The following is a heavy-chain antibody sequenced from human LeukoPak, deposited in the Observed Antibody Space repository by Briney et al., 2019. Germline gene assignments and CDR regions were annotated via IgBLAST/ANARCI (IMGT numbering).Heavy chain of an antibody. CDR1: GFTLSHYW. CDR2: ISGDGSII. D-gene: IGHD3-10*01. Sequence: WGSLRLSCVASGFTLSHYWMHWVRQAPGKGLVWVSGISGDGSIIIYEDSVKGRFTISRDNTKNTLYLQMNRLRGDDTAVYYCGRGGPPFALDVWGQGTTVTVSS. J-gene: IGHJ6*02. CDR3: GRGGPPFALDV. V-gene: IGHV3-74*01.